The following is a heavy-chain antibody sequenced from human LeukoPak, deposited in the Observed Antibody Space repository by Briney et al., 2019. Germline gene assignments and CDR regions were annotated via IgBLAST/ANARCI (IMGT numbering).Heavy chain of an antibody. D-gene: IGHD6-13*01. CDR3: ARDRDAGAAIAAAGTKKGVAFDI. J-gene: IGHJ3*02. CDR2: IIPILGIA. CDR1: GGTFSSYA. V-gene: IGHV1-69*04. Sequence: SVKVSCKASGGTFSSYAISWVRQAPGQGLEWMGRIIPILGIANCAQKFQGRVTITADKSTSTAYMELSSLRSEDTAVYYCARDRDAGAAIAAAGTKKGVAFDIWGQGTMVTVSS.